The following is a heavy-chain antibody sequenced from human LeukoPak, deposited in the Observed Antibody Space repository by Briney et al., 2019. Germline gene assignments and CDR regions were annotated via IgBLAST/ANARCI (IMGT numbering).Heavy chain of an antibody. J-gene: IGHJ4*02. Sequence: SEPLSLPCAVYGGAFSGYYWSWIRQPPGKGLEWIGEINHSGDTKYNPSLQSRVSISVDVSKDQFSLKLTSLTAADTAVYYCARGSRNYNNYEGADYWGQGTLVTVSS. V-gene: IGHV4-34*01. D-gene: IGHD4-11*01. CDR3: ARGSRNYNNYEGADY. CDR1: GGAFSGYY. CDR2: INHSGDT.